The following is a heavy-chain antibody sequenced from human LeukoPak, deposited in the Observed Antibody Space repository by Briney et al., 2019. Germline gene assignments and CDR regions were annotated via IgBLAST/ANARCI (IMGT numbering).Heavy chain of an antibody. D-gene: IGHD3-22*01. J-gene: IGHJ6*04. V-gene: IGHV3-23*01. CDR1: GFTFSSYT. Sequence: PGGSLRLSCAASGFTFSSYTMSWVRQAPGKGLEWVAAISGSGGTTYYTDSVKGRFTISRDHSKNTLYLQMNSLRAEDTAVYYCAGGPTMKMDVWGKGTTVTVSS. CDR3: AGGPTMKMDV. CDR2: ISGSGGTT.